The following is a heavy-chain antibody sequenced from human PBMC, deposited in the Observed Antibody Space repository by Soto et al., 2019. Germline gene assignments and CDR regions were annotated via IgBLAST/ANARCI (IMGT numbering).Heavy chain of an antibody. J-gene: IGHJ4*02. CDR2: IYYSEST. CDR1: GGSISSYY. V-gene: IGHV4-59*08. D-gene: IGHD7-27*01. CDR3: ASSKGGNWGLEY. Sequence: SETLSLTCTVSGGSISSYYWSWIRQPPGKGLEWIGYIYYSESTNYNPSLKSRVTISVDTSKNQFSLKLSSVTAADTAVYYCASSKGGNWGLEYWGQGTLVTVSS.